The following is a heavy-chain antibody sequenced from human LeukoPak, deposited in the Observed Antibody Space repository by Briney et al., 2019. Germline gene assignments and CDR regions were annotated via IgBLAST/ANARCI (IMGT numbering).Heavy chain of an antibody. CDR1: GGSISSYY. Sequence: SETLSLACTVSGGSISSYYWSWIRQPAGKGLEWIGRIYTSGSTNYNPSLKSRVTMSVDTSKNQFSLKLSSVTAADTAVYYCARVLAAASLRYYFDYWGQGTLVTVSS. V-gene: IGHV4-4*07. J-gene: IGHJ4*02. CDR2: IYTSGST. CDR3: ARVLAAASLRYYFDY. D-gene: IGHD6-13*01.